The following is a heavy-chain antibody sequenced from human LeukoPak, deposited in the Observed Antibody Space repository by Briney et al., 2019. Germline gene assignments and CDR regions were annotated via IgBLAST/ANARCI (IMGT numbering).Heavy chain of an antibody. CDR2: ISSNGGST. D-gene: IGHD2-2*01. J-gene: IGHJ4*02. CDR1: GFPFSSYA. V-gene: IGHV3-64*01. Sequence: PGGSLRLSCAASGFPFSSYAMHWVRQAPGKGLEYVSAISSNGGSTSYANSVKGRFTISRDNSKNTLNLQMGSLRAEDMAVYYCARSSIVVVSILDYWGQGTLVTVSS. CDR3: ARSSIVVVSILDY.